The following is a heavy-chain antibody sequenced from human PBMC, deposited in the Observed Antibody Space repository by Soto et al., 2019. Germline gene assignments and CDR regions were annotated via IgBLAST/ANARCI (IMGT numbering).Heavy chain of an antibody. D-gene: IGHD5-12*01. CDR2: LSYDGRVA. J-gene: IGHJ4*02. V-gene: IGHV3-30*04. CDR3: ARDQRGYNYGTFDY. Sequence: GGSLRLSCATSVFTFSGYTFHWVRQAPGKGLEWVALLSYDGRVAYYGDSVKGRFTVSRDNSANTLFLQMNSLGVEDTAVYYCARDQRGYNYGTFDYWGPGTLVTVSS. CDR1: VFTFSGYT.